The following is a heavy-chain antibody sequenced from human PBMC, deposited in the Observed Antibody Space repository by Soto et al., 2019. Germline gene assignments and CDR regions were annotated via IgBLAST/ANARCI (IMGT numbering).Heavy chain of an antibody. V-gene: IGHV1-18*01. Sequence: ASVKVSCKASGYTFTSYGISWVRQAPGQGLEWMGWISAYNGNTNYAQKLQGRVTMTTDTSTSTAYMELRSLRSDDTAMYYCARDRKVFYDSSGTPDAFDIWGQGTMVTVSS. CDR3: ARDRKVFYDSSGTPDAFDI. J-gene: IGHJ3*02. D-gene: IGHD3-22*01. CDR2: ISAYNGNT. CDR1: GYTFTSYG.